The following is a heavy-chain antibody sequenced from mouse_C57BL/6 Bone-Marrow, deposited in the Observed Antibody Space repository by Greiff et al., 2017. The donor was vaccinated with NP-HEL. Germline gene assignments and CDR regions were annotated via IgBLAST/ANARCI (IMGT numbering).Heavy chain of an antibody. V-gene: IGHV1-72*01. J-gene: IGHJ3*01. CDR3: ARRAYYKRFAY. D-gene: IGHD2-12*01. Sequence: QVQLQQPGAELVKPGASVKLSCKASGYTFSSYWMHWVKQRPGRGLEWIGRIDPTRGGTKYNEKFKGKATLTVDKPSSTAYMQLSSLTSEDSAVYYCARRAYYKRFAYWGQGTLVTVSA. CDR2: IDPTRGGT. CDR1: GYTFSSYW.